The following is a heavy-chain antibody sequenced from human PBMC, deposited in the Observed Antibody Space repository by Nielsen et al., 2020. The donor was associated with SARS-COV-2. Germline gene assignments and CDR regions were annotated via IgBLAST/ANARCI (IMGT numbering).Heavy chain of an antibody. CDR2: ISSSGTTK. Sequence: GGSLRLSCAASGFIFSDYYMTWIRQAPGKGPEWVSNISSSGTTKYYADSVKGRFTISRDNAKNSLFLQMNSLRAEDTAVYYCAKDQGGRTYYYDSSGLYGDYWGQGTLVTVSS. CDR1: GFIFSDYY. V-gene: IGHV3-11*04. J-gene: IGHJ4*02. D-gene: IGHD3-22*01. CDR3: AKDQGGRTYYYDSSGLYGDY.